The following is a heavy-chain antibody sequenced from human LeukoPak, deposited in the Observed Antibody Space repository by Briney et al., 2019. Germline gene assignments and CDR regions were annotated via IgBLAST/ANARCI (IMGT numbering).Heavy chain of an antibody. J-gene: IGHJ3*02. V-gene: IGHV4-39*01. D-gene: IGHD3-22*01. CDR1: GGSTSDTTYY. CDR2: IYFSET. CDR3: ASPSKLVISRGGFDI. Sequence: PSETLSLTCTVSGGSTSDTTYYWAWIRRPPGKGLEWIGSIYFSETKYNPSLKSRITISGDTSKNQFSLKLSSVTAADTAVYFCASPSKLVISRGGFDIWGQGTMVTVS.